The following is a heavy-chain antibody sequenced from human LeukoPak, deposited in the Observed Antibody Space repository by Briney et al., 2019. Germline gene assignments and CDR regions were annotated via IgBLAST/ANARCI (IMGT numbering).Heavy chain of an antibody. Sequence: GGSLRLSCAASGFTFSSYGMHWVRQAPGKGLVWVSRINSDGSSTSYADSVKGRFTISRDNAKNTLYQQMNSLRAEDTAVYYCARAPGASYYYYMDVWGKGTTVTVSS. J-gene: IGHJ6*03. CDR2: INSDGSST. CDR1: GFTFSSYG. CDR3: ARAPGASYYYYMDV. D-gene: IGHD4/OR15-4a*01. V-gene: IGHV3-74*01.